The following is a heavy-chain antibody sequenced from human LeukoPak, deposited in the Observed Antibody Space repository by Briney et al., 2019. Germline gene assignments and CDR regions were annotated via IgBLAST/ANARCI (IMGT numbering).Heavy chain of an antibody. CDR1: GGSISSYY. CDR3: ARYTVVPVFDY. CDR2: IYYSGST. J-gene: IGHJ4*02. V-gene: IGHV4-59*08. Sequence: PSETLSLTCTVSGGSISSYYWSWIRQPPGKGLEWIGYIYYSGSTNYNPSLKSRVTISVDTSKNQFSLKLSSVTAADTAVYYCARYTVVPVFDYWGQGTLVTVSS. D-gene: IGHD2-2*01.